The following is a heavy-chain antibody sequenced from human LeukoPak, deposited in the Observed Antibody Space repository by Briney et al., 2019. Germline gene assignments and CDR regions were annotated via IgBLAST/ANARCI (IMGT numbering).Heavy chain of an antibody. J-gene: IGHJ2*01. D-gene: IGHD3-22*01. V-gene: IGHV4-34*01. CDR2: INHSGST. CDR1: GGSFSGYY. Sequence: SETLSLTCAVYGGSFSGYYWSWIRQPPGKGLEWIGEINHSGSTNYNPSLKSRVTISVDTSKNQFSLKLSSVTAADTAVYYCARDLSGYPYWYFDLWGRGTLVTVSS. CDR3: ARDLSGYPYWYFDL.